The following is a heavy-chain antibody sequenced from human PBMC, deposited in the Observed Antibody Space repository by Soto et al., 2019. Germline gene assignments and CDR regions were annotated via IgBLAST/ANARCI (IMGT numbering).Heavy chain of an antibody. CDR2: INSYNGNT. CDR1: GYSFTSYG. D-gene: IGHD3-22*01. CDR3: ARTIDSTTYYPPLY. Sequence: ASVKVSCKYSGYSFTSYGISWVRQAPGQGLEWMGWINSYNGNTNYAQKFQGRVTLTTDTSTTTAYMELTSLRSDDTAVYYCARTIDSTTYYPPLYWGQGSMVTVSS. J-gene: IGHJ4*02. V-gene: IGHV1-18*01.